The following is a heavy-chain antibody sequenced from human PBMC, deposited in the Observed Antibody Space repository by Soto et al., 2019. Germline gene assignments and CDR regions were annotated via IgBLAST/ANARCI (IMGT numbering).Heavy chain of an antibody. V-gene: IGHV3-33*01. CDR2: IWYDGSNK. CDR3: ATDRNDYGDSDAFDI. CDR1: GFTFSSYG. D-gene: IGHD4-17*01. Sequence: QVQLVESGGGVVQPGRSLRLSCAASGFTFSSYGMHWVRQAPGKGLEWVAVIWYDGSNKYYADSVKGRFTISRDNSKNTLYLQMNSLRAEDTAVYYCATDRNDYGDSDAFDIWGQGTMVTVSS. J-gene: IGHJ3*02.